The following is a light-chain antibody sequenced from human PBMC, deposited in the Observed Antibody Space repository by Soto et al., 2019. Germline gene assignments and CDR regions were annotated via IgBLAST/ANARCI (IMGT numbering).Light chain of an antibody. Sequence: DIQMTQSPSTLSASVGDRFTITCRASQSISRSLAWYQHQPGKAPKLLIYDASSLESGVPSRFSGIGSGTEFTLSISSLQPEDFGTYYCQQCYMGWTFGQGTKVDI. J-gene: IGKJ1*01. CDR2: DAS. V-gene: IGKV1-5*01. CDR3: QQCYMGWT. CDR1: QSISRS.